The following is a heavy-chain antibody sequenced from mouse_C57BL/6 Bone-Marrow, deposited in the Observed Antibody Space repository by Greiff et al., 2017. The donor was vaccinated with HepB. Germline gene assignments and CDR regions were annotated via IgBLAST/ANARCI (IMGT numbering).Heavy chain of an antibody. CDR2: INPGSGGT. Sequence: QVQLQQSGAELVRPGTSVKVSCKASGYAFTNYLIEWVKQRPGQGLEWIGVINPGSGGTNYNEKFKGKATLTADKSSSTAYRQLSSLTSEDSAVYFCAREYYGRSYLSYWYFDVWGTGTTVTVSS. V-gene: IGHV1-54*01. CDR1: GYAFTNYL. J-gene: IGHJ1*03. CDR3: AREYYGRSYLSYWYFDV. D-gene: IGHD1-1*01.